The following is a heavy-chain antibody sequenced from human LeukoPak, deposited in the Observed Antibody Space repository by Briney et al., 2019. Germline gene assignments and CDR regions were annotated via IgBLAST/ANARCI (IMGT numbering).Heavy chain of an antibody. J-gene: IGHJ3*02. CDR3: ARGNSDAFDI. D-gene: IGHD4-23*01. CDR1: GFTFSNYA. V-gene: IGHV3-33*01. CDR2: IWYDGSYK. Sequence: GRSLKLSCAASGFTFSNYAMHWVRQAPGMGLEWMAIIWYDGSYKYYADSVKGRFTISRDNSKNTLYLQVNSLTAEDTAVYYCARGNSDAFDIWGHGTMVTVSS.